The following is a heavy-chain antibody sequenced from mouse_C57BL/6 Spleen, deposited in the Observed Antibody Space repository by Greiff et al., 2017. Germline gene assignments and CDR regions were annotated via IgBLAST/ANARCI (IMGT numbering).Heavy chain of an antibody. J-gene: IGHJ2*01. Sequence: QVQLKQPGTELVKPGASVKLSCKASGYTFTSYWMHWVKQRPGQGLEWIGNINPSNGGTNYNEKFKSKATLTVDKSSSTAYMQLSSLTSEDSAVYYCARWGTTVGYYFDYWGQGTTRTVSS. D-gene: IGHD1-1*01. CDR2: INPSNGGT. CDR1: GYTFTSYW. V-gene: IGHV1-53*01. CDR3: ARWGTTVGYYFDY.